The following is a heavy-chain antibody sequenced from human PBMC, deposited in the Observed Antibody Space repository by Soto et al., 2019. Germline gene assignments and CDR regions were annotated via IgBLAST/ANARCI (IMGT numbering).Heavy chain of an antibody. CDR3: ARSPTTVTTFDY. CDR1: GGSISSGGYY. J-gene: IGHJ4*02. CDR2: IYYSGST. D-gene: IGHD4-17*01. Sequence: LSLTCTVSGGSISSGGYYWSWIRQHPGKGLEWIGYIYYSGSTYYNPSLKSRVTISVDTSKNQFSLKLSSVTAADTAVYYCARSPTTVTTFDYWGQGTLVTVSS. V-gene: IGHV4-31*03.